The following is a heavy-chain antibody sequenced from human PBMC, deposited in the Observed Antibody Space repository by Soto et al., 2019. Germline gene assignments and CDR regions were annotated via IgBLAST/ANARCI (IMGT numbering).Heavy chain of an antibody. D-gene: IGHD3-22*01. J-gene: IGHJ6*02. V-gene: IGHV4-59*01. CDR1: GGSISSYY. CDR3: ARGYYYDSSGPGGYYYGMDV. Sequence: SETLSLTCTVSGGSISSYYWSWIRQPPGKGLEWIGYINYSGSTNYNPSLKSRVTISVDTSKNQFSLKLSSVTAADTAVYYCARGYYYDSSGPGGYYYGMDVWGQGTTVTVSS. CDR2: INYSGST.